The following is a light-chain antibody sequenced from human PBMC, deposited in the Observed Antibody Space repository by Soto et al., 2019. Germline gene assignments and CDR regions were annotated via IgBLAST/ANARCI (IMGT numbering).Light chain of an antibody. V-gene: IGLV2-14*03. CDR3: CSYTSTTAYV. CDR2: DVN. CDR1: SGDIGLYNF. J-gene: IGLJ1*01. Sequence: QSALTQPASVSGSPGQSITISCPGTSGDIGLYNFVSWYQQHPGRAPKLMIYDVNNRPSGVSDRFSGSKSGNTASLTISGLQAEDEADYYCCSYTSTTAYVFGTGTKVTVL.